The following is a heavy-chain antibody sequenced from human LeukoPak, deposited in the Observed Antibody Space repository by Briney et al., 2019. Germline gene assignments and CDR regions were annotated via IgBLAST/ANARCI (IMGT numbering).Heavy chain of an antibody. CDR2: SYYSGST. J-gene: IGHJ4*02. CDR1: GGSISSSSYY. Sequence: PSETLSLTCTGSGGSISSSSYYWGWLRQPPGKGLEWIGSSYYSGSTYYNPSLKSPVTISIYTSKNQFSLKLSSVTAADSGVYYCARVPLRLGESYGGEGTLVTVSA. V-gene: IGHV4-39*07. CDR3: ARVPLRLGESY. D-gene: IGHD3-16*01.